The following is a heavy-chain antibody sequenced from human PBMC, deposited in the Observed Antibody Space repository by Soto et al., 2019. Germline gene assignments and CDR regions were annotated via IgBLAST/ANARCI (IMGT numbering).Heavy chain of an antibody. CDR3: GTTYGSGDYDF. D-gene: IGHD3-10*01. V-gene: IGHV3-23*01. CDR2: ISGGGGST. CDR1: GFTFSSYA. Sequence: EVQLLESGGGLVQPGGSLRLSCAASGFTFSSYAMSWVRQAPGKGLEWVSAISGGGGSTYYADSVKGRFTISRDNSKNKLYLQMNSQRAEDTGVSYCGTTYGSGDYDFWGHGTLVTVSS. J-gene: IGHJ4*01.